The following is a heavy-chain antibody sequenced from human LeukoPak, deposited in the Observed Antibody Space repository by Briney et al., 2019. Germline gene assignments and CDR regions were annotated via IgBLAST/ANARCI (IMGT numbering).Heavy chain of an antibody. Sequence: PSETLSLTCTVSGGSISSSSYYWGWIRQPPGKGLEWIGSIYYSGSTYYNPSLKSRVTISVDTSKNQFSLKLSSVTAADTAVYYCARQGSRERLAQFDYWGQGTLVTVSS. D-gene: IGHD3-10*01. V-gene: IGHV4-39*01. CDR2: IYYSGST. J-gene: IGHJ4*02. CDR1: GGSISSSSYY. CDR3: ARQGSRERLAQFDY.